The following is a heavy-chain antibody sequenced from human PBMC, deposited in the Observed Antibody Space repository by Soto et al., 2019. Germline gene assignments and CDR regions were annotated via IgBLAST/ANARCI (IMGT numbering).Heavy chain of an antibody. CDR2: TYYRSKWYN. D-gene: IGHD6-13*01. J-gene: IGHJ4*02. CDR3: ARAGGEAAATIFGFDY. Sequence: SQTLSLTCAISGDSVSSNSAAWNWIRQSPSRGLEWLGRTYYRSKWYNDYAVSVKSRITINPDTSKNQFSLQLNSVTPEAAAVYYCARAGGEAAATIFGFDYWGQGTLVTVSS. CDR1: GDSVSSNSAA. V-gene: IGHV6-1*01.